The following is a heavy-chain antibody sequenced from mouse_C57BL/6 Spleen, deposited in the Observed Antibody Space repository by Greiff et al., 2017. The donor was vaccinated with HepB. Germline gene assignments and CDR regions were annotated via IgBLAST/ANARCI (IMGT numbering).Heavy chain of an antibody. CDR1: GYTFTSYW. V-gene: IGHV1-72*01. Sequence: QVHVKQSGAELVKPGASVKLSCKASGYTFTSYWMHWVKQRPGRGLEWIGRIDPNSGGTKYNEKFKSKATLTVDKPSSTAYMQLSSLTSEDSAVYYCAREGGNYYGSRGYYAMDYWGQVTSVTVSS. J-gene: IGHJ4*01. CDR2: IDPNSGGT. CDR3: AREGGNYYGSRGYYAMDY. D-gene: IGHD1-1*01.